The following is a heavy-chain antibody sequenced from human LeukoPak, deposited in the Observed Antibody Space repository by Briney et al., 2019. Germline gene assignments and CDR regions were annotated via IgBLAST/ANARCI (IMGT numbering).Heavy chain of an antibody. CDR2: IIPILGIA. CDR1: GGTSSSYA. CDR3: ARVTSTSWYECFDY. Sequence: SVKVSCKASGGTSSSYAISWVRQAPGQGLEWMGRIIPILGIANYAQKFQGRVTITADKSTSTAYMELSSLRSEDTAVYYCARVTSTSWYECFDYWGQGTLVTVSS. J-gene: IGHJ4*02. D-gene: IGHD6-13*01. V-gene: IGHV1-69*04.